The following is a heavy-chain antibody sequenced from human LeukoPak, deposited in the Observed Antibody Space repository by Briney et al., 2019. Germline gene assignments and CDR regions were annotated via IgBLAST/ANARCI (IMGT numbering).Heavy chain of an antibody. V-gene: IGHV1-2*02. CDR2: IHPNSGAT. J-gene: IGHJ4*02. CDR3: ARLRGGFDSGDY. Sequence: GASVKVSCKASGYEFTDFYIHWVRRAPGQRPEWMGWIHPNSGATNYARVFQGRVTMTRDTSISTAYMELGSLKFDDRAVYYCARLRGGFDSGDYWGQGSLVTVSS. CDR1: GYEFTDFY. D-gene: IGHD5-12*01.